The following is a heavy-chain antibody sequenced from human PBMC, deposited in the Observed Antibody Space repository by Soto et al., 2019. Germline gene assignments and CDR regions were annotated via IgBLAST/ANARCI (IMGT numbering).Heavy chain of an antibody. CDR1: GFTFSSYG. V-gene: IGHV3-33*01. D-gene: IGHD2-2*01. J-gene: IGHJ4*02. CDR3: ARDPSDCSSTSCYAVGSLFDY. CDR2: IWYDGSNK. Sequence: PGGSLRLSCAASGFTFSSYGMHWVRQAPGKGLEWVAVIWYDGSNKYYADSVKGRFTISRDNSKNTLYLQMNSLRAEDTAVYYCARDPSDCSSTSCYAVGSLFDYWGQGTLVTVSS.